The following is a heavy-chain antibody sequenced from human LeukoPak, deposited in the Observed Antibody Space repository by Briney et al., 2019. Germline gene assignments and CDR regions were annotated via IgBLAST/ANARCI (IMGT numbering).Heavy chain of an antibody. CDR2: IYYSGST. J-gene: IGHJ6*03. Sequence: PSETLSLTCTVSGGSISSYYWSWIRQPPGKGLEWIGYIYYSGSTNYNPSLKSRVTISVDTSKNQFSLKLSSVTAADTAVYYCARASAGYSSSWYYYYYYMDVWGKGTTVTVSS. CDR1: GGSISSYY. V-gene: IGHV4-59*01. D-gene: IGHD6-13*01. CDR3: ARASAGYSSSWYYYYYYMDV.